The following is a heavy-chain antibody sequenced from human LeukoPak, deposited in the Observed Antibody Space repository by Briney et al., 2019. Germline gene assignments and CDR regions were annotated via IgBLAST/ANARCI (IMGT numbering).Heavy chain of an antibody. V-gene: IGHV4-4*02. J-gene: IGHJ4*02. CDR3: SRENGAFSPFGY. Sequence: SETLSLTCGVSGGSITSTNWWSWVRPPPGQGLEWIGEVSLSGLTNYNPSLSSRVIMALDTSKNHLSLNLTSVTAADTAVYYCSRENGAFSPFGYWGQGTLVTVPS. CDR2: VSLSGLT. CDR1: GGSITSTNW. D-gene: IGHD2-8*01.